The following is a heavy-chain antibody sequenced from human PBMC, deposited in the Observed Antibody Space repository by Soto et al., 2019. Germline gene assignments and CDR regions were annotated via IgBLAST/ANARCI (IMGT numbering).Heavy chain of an antibody. CDR2: IYYSGST. J-gene: IGHJ4*02. V-gene: IGHV4-61*01. Sequence: SETLSLTCTVSGGSVSSGSYYWSWIRQPPGKGLEWIGYIYYSGSTNYNPSLKSRVTMSVDTSKQEFSLKLSSVTAADTALYYCAGGGQDFWSGSFDYWGRGALVTVSS. D-gene: IGHD3-3*01. CDR3: AGGGQDFWSGSFDY. CDR1: GGSVSSGSYY.